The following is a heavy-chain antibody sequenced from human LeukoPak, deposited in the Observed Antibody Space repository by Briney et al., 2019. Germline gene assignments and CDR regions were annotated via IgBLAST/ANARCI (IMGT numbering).Heavy chain of an antibody. J-gene: IGHJ3*02. CDR3: SRESSQSHASDI. D-gene: IGHD6-19*01. CDR2: INTGGST. Sequence: GGSLRLSCAASGFAVNTYYMSWFRQAPGKGLEWVSMINTGGSTRYADSVKGRFTISRDNSKNTVYLQMNSLRADDTALYYCSRESSQSHASDIWGQGTMVTVSS. CDR1: GFAVNTYY. V-gene: IGHV3-53*01.